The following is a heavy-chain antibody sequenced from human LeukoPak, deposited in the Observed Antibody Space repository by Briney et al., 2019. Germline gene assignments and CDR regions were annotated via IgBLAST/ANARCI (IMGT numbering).Heavy chain of an antibody. CDR2: ISAYNGNT. CDR1: GYTFTSYG. Sequence: ASVKVSCKASGYTFTSYGISWVRQAPGQGLEWMGWISAYNGNTNYAQKLQGRVTMTTDTSTSTACMELRSLRSDDTAVYYCARSTLWFGELSSLDYWGQGTLVTVSS. D-gene: IGHD3-10*01. V-gene: IGHV1-18*01. J-gene: IGHJ4*02. CDR3: ARSTLWFGELSSLDY.